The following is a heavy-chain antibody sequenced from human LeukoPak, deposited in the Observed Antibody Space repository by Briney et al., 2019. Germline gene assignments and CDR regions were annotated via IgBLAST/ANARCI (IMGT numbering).Heavy chain of an antibody. CDR2: ISYSGST. D-gene: IGHD6-6*01. V-gene: IGHV4-59*12. Sequence: PSETLSLTCSVSGGSITVYYWNWIRQSPGKGLEWIGSISYSGSTNYNPSLKIRVTISIDTSKNRFSLKLSSVIAADTAMYCCARGGSRSYTSSTLAYWGQGTLVTVSS. CDR1: GGSITVYY. CDR3: ARGGSRSYTSSTLAY. J-gene: IGHJ4*02.